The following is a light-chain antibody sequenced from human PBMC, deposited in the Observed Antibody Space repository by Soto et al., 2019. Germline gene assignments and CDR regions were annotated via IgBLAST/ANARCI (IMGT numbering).Light chain of an antibody. CDR1: QSVRSSY. V-gene: IGKV3-20*01. Sequence: EIVLTQSPGTLSLSPGERATLNCRASQSVRSSYLAWYQQQPGQAPRLLIHGASRRATGIPDRFSGSGSRTDFTLTSNILEPEDFAVYFCQQYGDMWTFGQGTKVEIK. J-gene: IGKJ1*01. CDR3: QQYGDMWT. CDR2: GAS.